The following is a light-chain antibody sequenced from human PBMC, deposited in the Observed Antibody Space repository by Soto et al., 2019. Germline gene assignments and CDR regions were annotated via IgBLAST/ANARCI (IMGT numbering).Light chain of an antibody. CDR3: CSYAGSDTYV. CDR2: EDI. V-gene: IGLV2-23*01. CDR1: SSDVGSYSF. Sequence: QSVLTQPASVSGSPGQSITISCTVTSSDVGSYSFVSWYQHHPGQAPKLMIYEDIKRPSGISNRFSGSKSGSTASLTISGLQPGDQADYFCCSYAGSDTYVFGTGTKVTVL. J-gene: IGLJ1*01.